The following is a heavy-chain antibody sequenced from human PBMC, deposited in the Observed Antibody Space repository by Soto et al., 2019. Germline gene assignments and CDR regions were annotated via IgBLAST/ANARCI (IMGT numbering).Heavy chain of an antibody. CDR3: AKEDIVATIDYYYYYMDV. J-gene: IGHJ6*03. V-gene: IGHV3-30*18. Sequence: GGSLRLSCAASGFTFSSYGMHWVRQAPGKGLEWVAVISYDGSNKYYADSVKGRFTISRDNSKNTLYLQMNSLRAEDTAVYYCAKEDIVATIDYYYYYMDVWGKGTTVTVSS. D-gene: IGHD5-12*01. CDR2: ISYDGSNK. CDR1: GFTFSSYG.